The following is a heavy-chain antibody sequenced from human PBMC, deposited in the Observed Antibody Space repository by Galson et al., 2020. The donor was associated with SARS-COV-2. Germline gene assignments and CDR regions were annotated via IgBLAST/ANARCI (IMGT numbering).Heavy chain of an antibody. D-gene: IGHD4-17*01. J-gene: IGHJ4*02. CDR1: GFSLGDYN. CDR3: VRDIAARDDGGNHFEY. V-gene: IGHV3-21*05. CDR2: MSESGSYT. Sequence: GGSLRLSCGVSGFSLGDYNMNWVRQAPGKGLEWVSSMSESGSYTFYADSVKGRFTMSRDNGKNSLYLQMNSLRIEDTAIYYCVRDIAARDDGGNHFEYWGRGTLVTVSS.